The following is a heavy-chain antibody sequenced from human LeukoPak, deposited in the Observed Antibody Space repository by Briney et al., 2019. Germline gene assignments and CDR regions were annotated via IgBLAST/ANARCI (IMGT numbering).Heavy chain of an antibody. CDR2: IYYSGST. CDR3: ARVGLNYYDSSGYYGLDP. D-gene: IGHD3-22*01. V-gene: IGHV4-59*01. J-gene: IGHJ5*02. Sequence: PSETLSLTCTVTGGSISSYYWSWIRQPPGKGLEWIGYIYYSGSTNYNPSLKSRVTISVDTSKNQFSLKLSSVTAADTAVYYCARVGLNYYDSSGYYGLDPWGQGTLVTVSS. CDR1: GGSISSYY.